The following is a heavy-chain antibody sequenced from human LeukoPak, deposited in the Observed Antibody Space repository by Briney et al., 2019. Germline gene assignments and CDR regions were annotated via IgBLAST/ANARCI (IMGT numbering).Heavy chain of an antibody. V-gene: IGHV3-66*01. CDR1: GFTFSNYA. CDR3: ASRGGWFGGFYFDY. CDR2: IYSGGST. J-gene: IGHJ4*02. Sequence: GGSLRLSCAASGFTFSNYAMSWVRQAPGKGLEWVSVIYSGGSTYYADSVKGRFTISRDNSKNTLYLQMNSLRAEDTAVYYCASRGGWFGGFYFDYWGQGTLVTVSS. D-gene: IGHD3-10*01.